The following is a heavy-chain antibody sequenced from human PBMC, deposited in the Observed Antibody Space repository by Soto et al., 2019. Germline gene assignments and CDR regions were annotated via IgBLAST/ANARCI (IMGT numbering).Heavy chain of an antibody. CDR1: GFTFSSYA. V-gene: IGHV3-23*01. CDR3: AKGTGYSSSWFDY. D-gene: IGHD6-13*01. Sequence: EVQLLESGGGLVQPGGSLRLSYAASGFTFSSYAMSWVRQAPGKGLEWVSAISGSGGSTYYADSVKGRFTISRDNSKNTLYLQMNSLRAEDTAVYYCAKGTGYSSSWFDYWGQGTLVTVSS. J-gene: IGHJ4*02. CDR2: ISGSGGST.